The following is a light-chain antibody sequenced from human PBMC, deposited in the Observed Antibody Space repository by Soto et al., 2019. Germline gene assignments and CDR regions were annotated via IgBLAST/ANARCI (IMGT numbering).Light chain of an antibody. CDR3: QSYDSDFVV. V-gene: IGLV6-57*04. CDR1: SGSIAKNY. J-gene: IGLJ2*01. Sequence: NFMLTQPHSVSESPGKTLSISCTRSSGSIAKNYVQLYQQRPGSAPTTVLYENNHRLSGVPDRFSGSTDGSSNSASLTISGLQTEDEADYYCQSYDSDFVVFGGGTKVTVL. CDR2: ENN.